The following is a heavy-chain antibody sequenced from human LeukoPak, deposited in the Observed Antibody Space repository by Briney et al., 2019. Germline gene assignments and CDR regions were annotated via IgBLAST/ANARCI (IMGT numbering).Heavy chain of an antibody. D-gene: IGHD3-22*01. Sequence: SETLSLTCTVSGGSISSYYWSWIRQPPGKGLEWIGYIYYSGSTNYNPSLKSRVTISVDTSKNQFSLKLSSVTAADTAVYYCAREGGYYYGSSGYYYHFDYWGQGTLVTVSS. V-gene: IGHV4-59*12. J-gene: IGHJ4*02. CDR1: GGSISSYY. CDR3: AREGGYYYGSSGYYYHFDY. CDR2: IYYSGST.